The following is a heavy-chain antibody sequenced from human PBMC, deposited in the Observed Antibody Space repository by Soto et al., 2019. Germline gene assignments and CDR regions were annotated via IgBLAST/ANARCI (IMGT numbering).Heavy chain of an antibody. CDR3: AKGGAIVAAGTRVYLYNAMDV. CDR2: INPNSGDT. D-gene: IGHD1-26*01. J-gene: IGHJ6*02. Sequence: ASVKVSCKASGYTFTGYYVHWVRQAPGQGLEWMGWINPNSGDTYLAQRFQGRVTMNRDTSIGTAYMELRGLTSDDTAEYYCAKGGAIVAAGTRVYLYNAMDVWGQGTTITVSS. CDR1: GYTFTGYY. V-gene: IGHV1-2*02.